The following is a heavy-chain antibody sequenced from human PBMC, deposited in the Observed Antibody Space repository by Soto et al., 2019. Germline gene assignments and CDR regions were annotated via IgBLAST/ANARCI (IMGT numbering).Heavy chain of an antibody. CDR2: IIPIFGAA. D-gene: IGHD6-19*01. J-gene: IGHJ4*02. CDR3: AISSGWPKYYFDY. Sequence: GASVKVSCKASGGTFSSYAISWVRQAPGQGLEWMGGIIPIFGAANYAQKFQGRVTITADKSTSTAYMELSSLRSEDTAVYYCAISSGWPKYYFDYWGQGTLVTVSS. V-gene: IGHV1-69*06. CDR1: GGTFSSYA.